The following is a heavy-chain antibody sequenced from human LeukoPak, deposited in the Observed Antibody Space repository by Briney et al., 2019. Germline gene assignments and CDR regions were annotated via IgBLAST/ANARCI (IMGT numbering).Heavy chain of an antibody. V-gene: IGHV3-53*01. CDR2: LYSGGNT. Sequence: PGGSLRLSCAASGFTVSLYYMSWIRQAPGKGLEWVSVLYSGGNTYYADSVKGRLTISRDNSKNTVYLQMNSLRAEDTAVYYCARGHVLIGFDYWGQGSLVTVSS. J-gene: IGHJ4*02. CDR1: GFTVSLYY. D-gene: IGHD2/OR15-2a*01. CDR3: ARGHVLIGFDY.